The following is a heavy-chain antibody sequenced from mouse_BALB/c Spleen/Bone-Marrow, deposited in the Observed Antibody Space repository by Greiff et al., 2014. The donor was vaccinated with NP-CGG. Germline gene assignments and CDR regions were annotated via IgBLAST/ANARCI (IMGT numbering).Heavy chain of an antibody. V-gene: IGHV1-69*02. J-gene: IGHJ2*01. CDR3: TRSRGYFDY. CDR2: IYPSDTYT. Sequence: VKLVESGAELVRPGASVKLSCKASGYTFTIFWINWVKQRPGQGLEWVGNIYPSDTYTNYSHDFKDKATLTVDKSSSTAYMQLSSPTSEDSAVYYCTRSRGYFDYWGQGTTLTVSS. CDR1: GYTFTIFW.